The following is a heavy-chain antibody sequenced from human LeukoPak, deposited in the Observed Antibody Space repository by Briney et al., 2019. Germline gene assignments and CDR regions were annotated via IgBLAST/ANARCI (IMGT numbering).Heavy chain of an antibody. J-gene: IGHJ6*02. CDR1: GYTFTSYD. D-gene: IGHD3-3*01. Sequence: ASVKVSCKASGYTFTSYDINWVRQATGQGLEWMGWMNPNSGNTGYAQKFQGRVTMTRTTSISTAYMELSSLRSEDTAVYYCARNGYYDFWSGYYLARVYYYYGMDVWGQGTTVTVSS. V-gene: IGHV1-8*01. CDR3: ARNGYYDFWSGYYLARVYYYYGMDV. CDR2: MNPNSGNT.